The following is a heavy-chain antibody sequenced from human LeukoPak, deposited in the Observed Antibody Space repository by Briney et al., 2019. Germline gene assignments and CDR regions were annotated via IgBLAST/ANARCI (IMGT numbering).Heavy chain of an antibody. CDR2: ISGSSSTI. D-gene: IGHD2-21*02. CDR1: GFTFSDYY. CDR3: ARVPRTYCGSDCYYGSFDI. Sequence: GGSLRLSCAASGFTFSDYYMSWIRLAPGKGLEWLSYISGSSSTIYSADSVQGRFTISRDNAKNSLYLQLSSLTAADTAVYFCARVPRTYCGSDCYYGSFDIWSQRTMVTVSS. V-gene: IGHV3-11*01. J-gene: IGHJ3*02.